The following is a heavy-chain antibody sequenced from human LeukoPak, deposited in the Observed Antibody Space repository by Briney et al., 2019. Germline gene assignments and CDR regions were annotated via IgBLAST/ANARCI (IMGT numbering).Heavy chain of an antibody. D-gene: IGHD2-8*01. CDR1: GFTVSTYY. CDR2: IYSGGSA. V-gene: IGHV3-53*01. CDR3: ARGLGYCTSTTFLLPFDY. Sequence: PGGSLRLSCAASGFTVSTYYMTWSAKAPGKGRKAFSVIYSGGSAYYADSVKGRFTVSRDKSKNTLYLQMNSLRAEDTAMYYCARGLGYCTSTTFLLPFDYWGQGTLVTVSS. J-gene: IGHJ4*02.